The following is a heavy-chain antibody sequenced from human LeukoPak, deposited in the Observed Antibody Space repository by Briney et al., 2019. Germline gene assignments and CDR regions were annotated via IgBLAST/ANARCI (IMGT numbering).Heavy chain of an antibody. J-gene: IGHJ4*02. Sequence: PGRSLRLSCAASGFTFSSYGMHWVRQAPGKGLEWVAVIWYDGSNKYYADSVKGRFTISRDNSKNTLYLQMNSLRAEDTAVYYCAKDDLTQDYWGQGTLVTVSS. CDR2: IWYDGSNK. V-gene: IGHV3-33*06. CDR1: GFTFSSYG. CDR3: AKDDLTQDY. D-gene: IGHD2-21*01.